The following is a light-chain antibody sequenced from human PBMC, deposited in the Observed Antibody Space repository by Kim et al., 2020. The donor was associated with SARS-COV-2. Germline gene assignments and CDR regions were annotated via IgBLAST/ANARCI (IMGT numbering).Light chain of an antibody. J-gene: IGKJ4*01. V-gene: IGKV1-39*01. Sequence: SVGDRVTITCRASKSISTFLNWYQQQPGKAPKLLIFAASTLHSGVPSRFSGSGSGTDFTLTISSLQPEDFPTYYCQQSYSDSALTFGGGTKVDIK. CDR2: AAS. CDR1: KSISTF. CDR3: QQSYSDSALT.